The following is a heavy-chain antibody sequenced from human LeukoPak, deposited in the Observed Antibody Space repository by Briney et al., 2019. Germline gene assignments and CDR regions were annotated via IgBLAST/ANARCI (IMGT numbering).Heavy chain of an antibody. J-gene: IGHJ6*02. CDR3: ARVVVTIFGVNLYYYYGMDV. Sequence: ASVKVSCKASGYTFTSYGISWVRLAPGQGLEWMGWISAYNGNTNYAQKLQGRVTMTTDTSTSTAYMELRSLRSDDTAVYYCARVVVTIFGVNLYYYYGMDVWGQGTTVTVSS. CDR2: ISAYNGNT. CDR1: GYTFTSYG. V-gene: IGHV1-18*01. D-gene: IGHD3-3*01.